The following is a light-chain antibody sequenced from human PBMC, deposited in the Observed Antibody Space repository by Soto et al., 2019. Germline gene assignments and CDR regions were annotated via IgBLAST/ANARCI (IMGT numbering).Light chain of an antibody. Sequence: DIVMTQSPDSLAVSLGERATINCKSSQSVFYSSNNKNYLAWYQQKPGQPPKLHIYWASTRESGVPDRFSGSGSGTDFTLTISSLQAEDVAVYYCQQYYGIPYTFGQGTKLEIK. CDR3: QQYYGIPYT. CDR1: QSVFYSSNNKNY. CDR2: WAS. V-gene: IGKV4-1*01. J-gene: IGKJ2*01.